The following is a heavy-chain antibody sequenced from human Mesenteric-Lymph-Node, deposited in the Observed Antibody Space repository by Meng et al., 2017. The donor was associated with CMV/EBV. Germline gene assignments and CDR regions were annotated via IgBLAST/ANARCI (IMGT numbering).Heavy chain of an antibody. D-gene: IGHD3-10*01. CDR2: INPNSGGT. J-gene: IGHJ5*02. CDR1: YY. Sequence: YYMHWVRQDPGQGLEWMGWINPNSGGTNYAQKFQGRVTMTRDTSISTAYMELSRLRSDDTAVYYCARIPTHPYYYGSGSSRGRFDPWGQGTLVTVSS. CDR3: ARIPTHPYYYGSGSSRGRFDP. V-gene: IGHV1-2*02.